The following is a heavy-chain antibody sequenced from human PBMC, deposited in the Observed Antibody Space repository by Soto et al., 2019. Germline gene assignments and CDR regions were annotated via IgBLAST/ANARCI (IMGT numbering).Heavy chain of an antibody. CDR3: SGGVGDAF. D-gene: IGHD1-26*01. V-gene: IGHV3-7*04. CDR2: INQDGSEK. CDR1: ESTVSRDW. J-gene: IGHJ4*02. Sequence: EVHLVESGGGLVQTGGSLRLSCAIFESTVSRDWMNWVRQAPGKGLEWVAHINQDGSEKYYVDSVKGRFTVSRDNAKKSLYLQRNSLRPADTVMYYCSGGVGDAFWGQGTLVTVSS.